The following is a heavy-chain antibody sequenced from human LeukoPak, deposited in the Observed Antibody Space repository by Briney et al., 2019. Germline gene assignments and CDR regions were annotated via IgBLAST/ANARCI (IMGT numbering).Heavy chain of an antibody. J-gene: IGHJ4*02. CDR1: EFTFSNYG. CDR3: AKEHGSGSYFDY. V-gene: IGHV3-30*02. D-gene: IGHD3-10*01. Sequence: GGSLRLSCAASEFTFSNYGMHWVRQAPGKGLEWVAFIQYDGSNKYYGNSVKGRFTISRDTSKNTLYLQMNSLRAEDTAVYYCAKEHGSGSYFDYWDQGTLVTVSS. CDR2: IQYDGSNK.